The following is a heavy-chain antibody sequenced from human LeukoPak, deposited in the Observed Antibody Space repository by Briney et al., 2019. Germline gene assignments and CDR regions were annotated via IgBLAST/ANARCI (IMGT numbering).Heavy chain of an antibody. V-gene: IGHV4-39*07. CDR3: ARNYYDSSGYYYHGMDV. Sequence: PSETLSLTCTVSGGSISSSSYYWGWIRQPPGKGLEWIGIIYYSGSTYYNPSLKSRVTISVDTSKNQFSLKLSSVTAADTAVYYCARNYYDSSGYYYHGMDVWGQGTTVTVSS. CDR1: GGSISSSSYY. D-gene: IGHD3-22*01. J-gene: IGHJ6*02. CDR2: IYYSGST.